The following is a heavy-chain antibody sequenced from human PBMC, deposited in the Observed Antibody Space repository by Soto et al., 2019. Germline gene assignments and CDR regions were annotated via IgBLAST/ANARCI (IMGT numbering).Heavy chain of an antibody. CDR1: GGSISSYY. CDR2: IYYSGST. CDR3: ARDDYYYYGMDV. J-gene: IGHJ6*02. Sequence: SETLSLTCTVSGGSISSYYWSWIRQPPGKGLEWIGYIYYSGSTNYNPSLKSRVTISVDTSKNQFSLKLSSVTAADTAVYYCARDDYYYYGMDVWGQGTTVTVSS. V-gene: IGHV4-59*01.